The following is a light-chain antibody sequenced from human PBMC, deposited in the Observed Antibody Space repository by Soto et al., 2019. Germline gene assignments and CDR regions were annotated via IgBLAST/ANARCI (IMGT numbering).Light chain of an antibody. CDR2: EVS. J-gene: IGKJ5*01. CDR3: MQSVHLPIT. CDR1: QSLLLGDGKTY. Sequence: DVVMTQTPLSLSVTPGQPASISCKSTQSLLLGDGKTYLYWYLQKSGQPPQLLIYEVSNRFSGVPDRFSGSRSGTDFTLKVIRVEAEDVVVYYCMQSVHLPITFGQGTRLEIK. V-gene: IGKV2D-29*01.